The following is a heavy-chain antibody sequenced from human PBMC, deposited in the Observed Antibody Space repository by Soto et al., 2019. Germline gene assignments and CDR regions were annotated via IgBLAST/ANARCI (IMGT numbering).Heavy chain of an antibody. CDR3: ARGEGGYCTNGVCYTNYYYYYMDV. Sequence: PSETLSLTCAVYGGSFSGYYWSWIRQPPGKGLEWIGEINHSGSTNYNPSLKSRVTISVDTSKNQFSLKLSSVTAADTAVYYCARGEGGYCTNGVCYTNYYYYYMDVWGKGTTVTVSS. J-gene: IGHJ6*03. CDR2: INHSGST. V-gene: IGHV4-34*01. CDR1: GGSFSGYY. D-gene: IGHD2-8*01.